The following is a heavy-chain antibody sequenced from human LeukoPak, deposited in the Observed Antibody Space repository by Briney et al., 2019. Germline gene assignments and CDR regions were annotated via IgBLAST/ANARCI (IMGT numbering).Heavy chain of an antibody. V-gene: IGHV3-48*04. J-gene: IGHJ4*02. CDR2: ISSSGRTI. CDR1: GFTFSSYW. Sequence: GGSLRLSCAASGFTFSSYWMHWVRQAPGKGLECISYISSSGRTIYYADSLKGRFTVSRDNAKNSLYLRMNNLRAEDTAVYYCARGEYYFDYWGQGTLVIVSS. CDR3: ARGEYYFDY.